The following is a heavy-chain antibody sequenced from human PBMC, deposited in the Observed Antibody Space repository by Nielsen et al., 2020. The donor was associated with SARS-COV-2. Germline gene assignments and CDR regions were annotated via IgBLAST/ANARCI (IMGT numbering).Heavy chain of an antibody. V-gene: IGHV3-48*01. J-gene: IGHJ4*02. CDR2: ISSSSSTI. CDR1: GFTFSNYA. Sequence: ETLSLTCAASGFTFSNYAMNWVRQAPGKGLEWVSYISSSSSTIYYADSVKGRITISRDNAKNSLYLQMNSLRAEDTAVYYCARDYGDYTDYWGQGTLVTVSS. CDR3: ARDYGDYTDY. D-gene: IGHD4-17*01.